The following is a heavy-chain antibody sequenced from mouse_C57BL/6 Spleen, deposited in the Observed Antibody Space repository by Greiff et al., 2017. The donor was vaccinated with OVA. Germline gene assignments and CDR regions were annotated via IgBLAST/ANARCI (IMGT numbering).Heavy chain of an antibody. Sequence: EVMLVESGEGLVKPGGSLKLSCAASGFTFSSYAMSWVRQTPEKRLEWVAYISSGGDYIYYADTVKGRFTISRDNARNTLYLQMSSLKSEDTAMYYCTRDNTTVVALYDMDYWGQGTSVTVSS. CDR1: GFTFSSYA. J-gene: IGHJ4*01. CDR2: ISSGGDYI. V-gene: IGHV5-9-1*02. CDR3: TRDNTTVVALYDMDY. D-gene: IGHD1-1*01.